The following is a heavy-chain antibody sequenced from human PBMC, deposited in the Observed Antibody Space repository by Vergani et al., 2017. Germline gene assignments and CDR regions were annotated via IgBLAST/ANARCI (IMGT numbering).Heavy chain of an antibody. CDR1: GFTFSSYE. CDR2: ISSNGGST. Sequence: EVQLVESGGGLVQPGGSLRLSCAASGFTFSSYEMNWVRQAPGKGLEWVSYISSNGGSTYYADSVKGRFTISRDNSKNTLYLQMSSLRAEDTAVYYCVKDHSRLRYFDWLLADYFDYWGQGTLVTVSS. V-gene: IGHV3-64D*06. CDR3: VKDHSRLRYFDWLLADYFDY. D-gene: IGHD3-9*01. J-gene: IGHJ4*02.